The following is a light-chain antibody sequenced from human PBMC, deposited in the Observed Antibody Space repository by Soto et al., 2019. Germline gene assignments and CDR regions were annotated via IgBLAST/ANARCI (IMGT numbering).Light chain of an antibody. CDR1: QSVLYSTNNKNY. CDR2: WAS. J-gene: IGKJ4*01. V-gene: IGKV4-1*01. Sequence: IVMTQSPASLAVSLGDRASINCKSSQSVLYSTNNKNYFAWYQQKQGQPPKLLIYWASTRESGVPDRFSGRGSGTDFTLTISGLQAEDVAVYYCQQYYSTPLTFGGGTKVEIK. CDR3: QQYYSTPLT.